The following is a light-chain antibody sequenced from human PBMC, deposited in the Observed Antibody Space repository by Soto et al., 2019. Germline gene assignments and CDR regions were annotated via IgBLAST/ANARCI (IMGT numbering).Light chain of an antibody. CDR1: QSVSSN. CDR3: QQYNNWPRT. V-gene: IGKV3-15*01. J-gene: IGKJ1*01. CDR2: GAS. Sequence: EIGLTQSPGTLSLSPGERVTLSCRASQSVSSNLAWYQQKPGQAPRLLIYGASTRATGIPARFSGSGSGTEFTLTISSLQSEDFAVYYCQQYNNWPRTFGQGTKVDIK.